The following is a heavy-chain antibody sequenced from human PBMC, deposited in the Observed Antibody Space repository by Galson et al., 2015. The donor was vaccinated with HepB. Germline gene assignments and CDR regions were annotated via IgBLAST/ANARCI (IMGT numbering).Heavy chain of an antibody. Sequence: SLRLSCAASGFTFSGSAIHWVRQASGKGLEWIGRIRSKANSYATGYAASVKGGFTISRDDSKNTAYLQMNSLKTEDTAVYYCTRRGDSGWYGKEDYWGQGTLVTVPS. J-gene: IGHJ4*02. D-gene: IGHD6-19*01. CDR1: GFTFSGSA. CDR2: IRSKANSYAT. CDR3: TRRGDSGWYGKEDY. V-gene: IGHV3-73*01.